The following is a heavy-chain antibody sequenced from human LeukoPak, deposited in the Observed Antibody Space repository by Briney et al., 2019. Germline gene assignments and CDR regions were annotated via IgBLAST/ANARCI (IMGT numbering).Heavy chain of an antibody. D-gene: IGHD3-22*01. CDR2: ISGSGATT. CDR1: GFTFSSYA. CDR3: VKESTSSGYYYAPDY. Sequence: PGGPLRLSCAASGFTFSSYAMTWVRQAPGKGLEWVSSISGSGATTYNADPLKGRFTISRDNSENTLYLQMNSLRAEDTAVYYCVKESTSSGYYYAPDYWGQGTLVTVS. V-gene: IGHV3-23*01. J-gene: IGHJ4*02.